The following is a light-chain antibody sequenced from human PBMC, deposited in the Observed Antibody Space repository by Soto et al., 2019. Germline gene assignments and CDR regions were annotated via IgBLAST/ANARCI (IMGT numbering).Light chain of an antibody. CDR2: GAS. Sequence: EIVMTQSPATLSVSPGERATLSCRASQSVYSNLAWYQQKPGQAPRLLIYGASTRATGIPARFSGSASGTEFTLTISSLQSEDFAVYYCQRYNNWPQTFGQGTKVEIK. CDR3: QRYNNWPQT. J-gene: IGKJ1*01. CDR1: QSVYSN. V-gene: IGKV3-15*01.